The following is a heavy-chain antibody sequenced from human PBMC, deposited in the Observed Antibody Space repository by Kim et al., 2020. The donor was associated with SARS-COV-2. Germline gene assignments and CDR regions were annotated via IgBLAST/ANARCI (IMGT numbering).Heavy chain of an antibody. J-gene: IGHJ4*02. Sequence: QKFQGRVTITADKSTSTAYMELSSLRSEDTAVYYCARDLPYDSSGYALGYWGQGTLVTVSS. D-gene: IGHD3-22*01. CDR3: ARDLPYDSSGYALGY. V-gene: IGHV1-69*04.